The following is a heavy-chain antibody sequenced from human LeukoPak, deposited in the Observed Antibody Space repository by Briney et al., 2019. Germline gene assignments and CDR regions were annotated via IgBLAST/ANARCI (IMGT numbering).Heavy chain of an antibody. J-gene: IGHJ3*02. CDR3: ARITFNANHFDT. V-gene: IGHV4-39*07. D-gene: IGHD4/OR15-4a*01. CDR2: IYYSGST. CDR1: GGSISSSSYY. Sequence: KSSETLSLTCTVSGGSISSSSYYWGWIRQPPGKGLEWVGSIYYSGSTYYNPSLKSRVSISVDTSRNQFSLTLSSVTAADTAIFYCARITFNANHFDTWGRGTMVTVSS.